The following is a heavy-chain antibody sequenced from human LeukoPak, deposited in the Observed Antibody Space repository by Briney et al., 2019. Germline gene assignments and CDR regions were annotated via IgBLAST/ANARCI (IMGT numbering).Heavy chain of an antibody. CDR2: ISSSGSTI. Sequence: GGSLRLSCAASGFTFSSYEMNWVRQAPGKGLEWVSYISSSGSTIYYADSVKGRFTISRDNAKNSLYLQMNSLRAEDTAVYYCARGSGYGYGVDYWGQGTLVTVSS. D-gene: IGHD5-18*01. V-gene: IGHV3-48*03. CDR1: GFTFSSYE. CDR3: ARGSGYGYGVDY. J-gene: IGHJ4*02.